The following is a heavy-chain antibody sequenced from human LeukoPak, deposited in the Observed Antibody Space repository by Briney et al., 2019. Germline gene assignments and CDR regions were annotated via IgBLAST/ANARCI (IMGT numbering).Heavy chain of an antibody. D-gene: IGHD3-22*01. CDR3: ARDPRNKITMIVDLDY. Sequence: ASVKVSCKASGYTFTSYAMNWVRQAPGQGLEWMGWINTNTGNPTYAQGFTGRFVFSLDTSVSTAYLQISSLKAEDTAVYYCARDPRNKITMIVDLDYWGQGTLVTVSS. J-gene: IGHJ4*02. V-gene: IGHV7-4-1*02. CDR2: INTNTGNP. CDR1: GYTFTSYA.